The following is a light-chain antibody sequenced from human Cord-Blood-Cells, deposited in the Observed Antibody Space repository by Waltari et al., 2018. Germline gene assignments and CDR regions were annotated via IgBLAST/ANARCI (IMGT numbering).Light chain of an antibody. Sequence: DIQMTQSPSTPSASVGDRVTITCRASQSISSWLAWYQQKQGKAPKLMIYKASSLERGVPSRFSGSGSGTEFTLTISSLQPDDFATYYCQQYNSYSTFGQGTKVEIK. J-gene: IGKJ1*01. V-gene: IGKV1-5*03. CDR1: QSISSW. CDR3: QQYNSYST. CDR2: KAS.